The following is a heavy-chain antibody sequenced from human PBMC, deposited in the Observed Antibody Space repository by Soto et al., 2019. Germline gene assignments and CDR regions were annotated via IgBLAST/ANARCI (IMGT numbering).Heavy chain of an antibody. CDR3: AKAWEVNWFDP. CDR1: GFTFSTYW. CDR2: INSDGSST. J-gene: IGHJ5*02. V-gene: IGHV3-74*01. Sequence: EVQLVESGGDLVQPGGSLRLSCAASGFTFSTYWMHWVRQAPGKGLVWVSRINSDGSSTSYADSVKGRFTISRDNAKNTLYLQMNSLRADDTGVYYCAKAWEVNWFDPWGQGTLVTVSS. D-gene: IGHD1-26*01.